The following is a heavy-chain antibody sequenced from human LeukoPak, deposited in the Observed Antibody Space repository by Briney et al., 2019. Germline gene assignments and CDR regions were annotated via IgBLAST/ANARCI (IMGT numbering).Heavy chain of an antibody. CDR3: ARDQILWGGRGWFDP. CDR1: GFTFSSYS. J-gene: IGHJ5*02. D-gene: IGHD2-21*01. CDR2: ISSSSSYI. Sequence: PGGSLRLSCAVSGFTFSSYSMNWVRQSPGKGLEWVSSISSSSSYIYYADSVKGRFTISRDNAKNSLYLQMNSLRAEDTAVYYCARDQILWGGRGWFDPWGQGTLVTVSS. V-gene: IGHV3-21*01.